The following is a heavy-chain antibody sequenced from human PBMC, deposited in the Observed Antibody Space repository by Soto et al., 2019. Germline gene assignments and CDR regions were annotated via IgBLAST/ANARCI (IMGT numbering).Heavy chain of an antibody. CDR3: AKVLPTFAP. CDR2: TSAHNGNT. Sequence: ASVKVSCKASGYTFTSYGISWVRRAPGQGLEWMGWTSAHNGNTNYAQKLQGRVTMTTDTSTSTAYVELRRLTADDTAVYYDAKVLPTFAPGGQGTLLTV. J-gene: IGHJ5*02. V-gene: IGHV1-18*01. CDR1: GYTFTSYG.